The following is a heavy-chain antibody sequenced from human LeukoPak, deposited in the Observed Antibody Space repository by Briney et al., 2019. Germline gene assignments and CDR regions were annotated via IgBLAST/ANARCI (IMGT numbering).Heavy chain of an antibody. V-gene: IGHV4-39*07. CDR2: MYYSGST. CDR1: GGSISSSGYY. D-gene: IGHD2-21*01. CDR3: ARDSPRIGWFDP. J-gene: IGHJ5*02. Sequence: SETLSLTCTVSGGSISSSGYYWGWIRQPPGKGLEWIGSMYYSGSTYHNPSLKSRVTISVDTSKNQFSLKLSSVTAADTAVYYCARDSPRIGWFDPWGQGTLVTVSS.